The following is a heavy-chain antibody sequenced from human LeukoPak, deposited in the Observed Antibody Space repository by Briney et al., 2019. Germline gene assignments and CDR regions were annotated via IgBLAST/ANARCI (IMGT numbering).Heavy chain of an antibody. D-gene: IGHD6-19*01. CDR3: ARGTPPGIAVAGTGDWFDP. J-gene: IGHJ5*02. V-gene: IGHV1-69*01. CDR2: IIPIFGTA. CDR1: GGTFSSYA. Sequence: SVKLSCKASGGTFSSYAISWVRHAPGQRLEWMGGIIPIFGTANYAQKFQGRVTITADDSTSTAYMELSSLRSEDTAVYYCARGTPPGIAVAGTGDWFDPWGQGTLVTVSS.